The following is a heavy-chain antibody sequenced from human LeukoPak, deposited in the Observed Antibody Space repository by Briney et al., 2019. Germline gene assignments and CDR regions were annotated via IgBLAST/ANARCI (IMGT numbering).Heavy chain of an antibody. V-gene: IGHV3-69-1*01. Sequence: GGALRLTCAASGFTFSCHSINWAPQAPGKGLECIATMTVTNKIHYADSVKGRFTISRDNAENSVYLQMNSLRDEDTAVYSCARAQTLFWEFDGFDIWGRGTKVTVSS. CDR1: GFTFSCHS. D-gene: IGHD3-3*01. J-gene: IGHJ3*02. CDR2: MTVTNKI. CDR3: ARAQTLFWEFDGFDI.